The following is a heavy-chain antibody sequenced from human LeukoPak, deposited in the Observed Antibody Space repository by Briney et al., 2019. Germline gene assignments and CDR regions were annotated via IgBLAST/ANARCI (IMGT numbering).Heavy chain of an antibody. V-gene: IGHV4-59*08. D-gene: IGHD3-9*01. CDR1: GGSISSYY. Sequence: SETLSLTCTVSGGSISSYYGSWIRQPPGKGLEWIGYIYYSGSTNYNPSLKSRVTISVDTSKNQFTLKLSSVTAADTAVYYCARYLTGDAFDVWGQGTMVTVSS. CDR3: ARYLTGDAFDV. CDR2: IYYSGST. J-gene: IGHJ3*01.